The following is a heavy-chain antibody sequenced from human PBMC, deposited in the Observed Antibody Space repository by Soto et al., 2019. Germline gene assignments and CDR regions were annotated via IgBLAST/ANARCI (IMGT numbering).Heavy chain of an antibody. CDR3: AKDPVDSSGWYGWFDP. Sequence: PVGSLRLSCADSGFTFSSYAMSWVRQAPGKGLEWVSAISGSGGSTYYADSVKGRFTISRDNSKNTLYLQMNSLRAEDTAVYYCAKDPVDSSGWYGWFDPWGQGTLVTVSS. D-gene: IGHD6-19*01. CDR2: ISGSGGST. CDR1: GFTFSSYA. J-gene: IGHJ5*02. V-gene: IGHV3-23*01.